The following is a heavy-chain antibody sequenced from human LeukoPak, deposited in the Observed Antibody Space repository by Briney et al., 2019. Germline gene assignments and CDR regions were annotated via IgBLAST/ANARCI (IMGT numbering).Heavy chain of an antibody. Sequence: PGGSLRLSCAASGFTFSSYAMSWVRQAPGKGLEWVSAISGSGGSTYYADSVKGRFTISRENSKNTLYLQMNSLRAEDTAVYYCAKDLGVRGVPRHSFDYWGQGTLVTVSS. CDR3: AKDLGVRGVPRHSFDY. CDR1: GFTFSSYA. CDR2: ISGSGGST. J-gene: IGHJ4*02. D-gene: IGHD3-10*01. V-gene: IGHV3-23*01.